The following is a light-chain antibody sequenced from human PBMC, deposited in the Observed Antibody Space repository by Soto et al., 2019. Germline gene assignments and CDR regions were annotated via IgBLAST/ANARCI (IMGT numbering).Light chain of an antibody. CDR3: SSYTTSGTRV. Sequence: QSVLTQPPSVSGAPGQRVTITCTGSDSNIGASYDVNWYQHLPGAAPKLLIYETDNRPSGVPDRFSASRSGASASLAIAELQTGDEGDYYCSSYTTSGTRVFGTGTKVTVL. J-gene: IGLJ1*01. CDR1: DSNIGASYD. CDR2: ETD. V-gene: IGLV1-40*01.